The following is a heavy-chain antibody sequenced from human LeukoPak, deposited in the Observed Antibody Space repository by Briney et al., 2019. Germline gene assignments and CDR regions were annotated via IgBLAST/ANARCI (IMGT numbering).Heavy chain of an antibody. J-gene: IGHJ4*02. D-gene: IGHD3-3*01. V-gene: IGHV3-11*04. CDR2: ITSSGSSK. Sequence: GGSLRLSCAASGFTFTGYYMSWIRQAPGKGLEWVSYITSSGSSKNYADSVKGRFTISRDNAKNSLYLQMNSLRAEDTAVYYCARDKRYDLWSGYYLDYWGQGTLVTVSS. CDR3: ARDKRYDLWSGYYLDY. CDR1: GFTFTGYY.